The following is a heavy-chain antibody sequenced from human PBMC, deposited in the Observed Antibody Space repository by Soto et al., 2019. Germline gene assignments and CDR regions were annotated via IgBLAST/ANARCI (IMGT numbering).Heavy chain of an antibody. CDR3: ARDRSRTYYDFWSGYYIGYYGMDV. J-gene: IGHJ6*02. V-gene: IGHV4-4*07. Sequence: PSETLSLTCTVSCGSISSYYWSWIRQPAGKGLEWIGRIYTSGSTNYNPSLKSRVTMSVDTSKNQFSLKLSSVTAADTAVYYCARDRSRTYYDFWSGYYIGYYGMDVWGQGTTVTV. D-gene: IGHD3-3*01. CDR1: CGSISSYY. CDR2: IYTSGST.